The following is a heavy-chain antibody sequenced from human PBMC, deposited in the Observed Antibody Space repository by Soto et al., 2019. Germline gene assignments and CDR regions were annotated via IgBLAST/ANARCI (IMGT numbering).Heavy chain of an antibody. D-gene: IGHD3-3*01. V-gene: IGHV3-30*18. J-gene: IGHJ6*02. Sequence: XGSLGLSFVASGFTVSNYGVHWVGQAPGKGLEWVAFISDDGSNKYYADSMRGRFTMSRDNSKRTLYLQMSSLRVEDTAVYYCTKRRNVLRFLEWSSGMEVWGQGTTVTVSS. CDR2: ISDDGSNK. CDR3: TKRRNVLRFLEWSSGMEV. CDR1: GFTVSNYG.